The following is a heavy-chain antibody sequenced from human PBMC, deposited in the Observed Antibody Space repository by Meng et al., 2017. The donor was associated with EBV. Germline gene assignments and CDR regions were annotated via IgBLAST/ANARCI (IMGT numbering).Heavy chain of an antibody. CDR3: VRGPPVGVPGPGDY. V-gene: IGHV1-3*01. D-gene: IGHD2-21*01. Sequence: CGGEMKHPGASVKVFCKSFDNSFTCYILHWGRQAPGQRVEWIGWINVGVGYTKYSQKFQGRVTISSDTSATTGYMELSSLRYEDTAVYYCVRGPPVGVPGPGDYWGQGTLVTVSS. CDR1: DNSFTCYI. J-gene: IGHJ4*02. CDR2: INVGVGYT.